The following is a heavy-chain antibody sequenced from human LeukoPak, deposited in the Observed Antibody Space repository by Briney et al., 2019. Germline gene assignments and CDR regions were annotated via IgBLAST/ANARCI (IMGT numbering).Heavy chain of an antibody. V-gene: IGHV3-23*01. CDR3: APDPNKWLRNY. CDR1: GFTVSSNY. D-gene: IGHD5-12*01. Sequence: GGSLRLSCAASGFTVSSNYMSWVRQAPGKGLEWVSDISGSGGSTYYADSVKGRFTISRDNSNNTLYLQMNSLRVEDTAVYYCAPDPNKWLRNYWGQGTLVTVSS. CDR2: ISGSGGST. J-gene: IGHJ4*02.